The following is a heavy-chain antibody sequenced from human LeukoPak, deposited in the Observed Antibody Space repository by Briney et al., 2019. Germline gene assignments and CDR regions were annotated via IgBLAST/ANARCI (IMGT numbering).Heavy chain of an antibody. J-gene: IGHJ6*03. CDR2: IYYSGST. D-gene: IGHD3-10*01. Sequence: SETLSLTCTVSGGSISSYYWSWIRQPPGKGLEWIGYIYYSGSTNYNPSLKSRVTMSVDTSKNQFSLKLSSVTAADTAVYYCARESVVRGVTNYYYYYYMDVWGKGTTVTISS. CDR3: ARESVVRGVTNYYYYYYMDV. CDR1: GGSISSYY. V-gene: IGHV4-59*12.